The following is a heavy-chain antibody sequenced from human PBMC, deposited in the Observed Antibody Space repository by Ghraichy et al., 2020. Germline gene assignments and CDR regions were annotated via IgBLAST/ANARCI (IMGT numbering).Heavy chain of an antibody. CDR3: ARYCSSTSCYKQGYYYYGMDV. D-gene: IGHD2-2*02. V-gene: IGHV7-4-1*02. J-gene: IGHJ6*02. CDR2: INTNTGNP. CDR1: GYTFTSYA. Sequence: ASVKVSCKASGYTFTSYAMNWVRQAPGQGLEWMGWINTNTGNPTYAQGFTGRFVFSLDTSVSTAYLQISSLKAEDTAVYYCARYCSSTSCYKQGYYYYGMDVWGQGTTVTVSS.